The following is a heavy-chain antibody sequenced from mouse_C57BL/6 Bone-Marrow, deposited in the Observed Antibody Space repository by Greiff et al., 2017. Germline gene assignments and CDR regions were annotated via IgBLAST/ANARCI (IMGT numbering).Heavy chain of an antibody. CDR2: IYWDDDT. Sequence: QVTLKVSGPGILQSSQTLSLTCSFSGFSLSTSGMGVSWLRQPSGKGLEWLAHIYWDDDTRYNPPLKSRLTISKATSRNQVFLKLTSVDTADTATDYCARGSYEDYAMDYWGQGTSVTVSS. J-gene: IGHJ4*01. D-gene: IGHD1-1*02. CDR1: GFSLSTSGMG. V-gene: IGHV8-12*01. CDR3: ARGSYEDYAMDY.